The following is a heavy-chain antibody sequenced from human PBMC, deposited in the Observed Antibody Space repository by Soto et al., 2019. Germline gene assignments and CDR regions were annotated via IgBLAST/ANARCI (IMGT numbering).Heavy chain of an antibody. CDR2: IFYSGST. D-gene: IGHD2-15*01. Sequence: PSETRSRTCAVSGGSLSSSSWWGCFRQPPGKTLEWLGEIFYSGSTKYNPSLNSRVTISADQSKNHRSLRLTSVSAADTAVYYCVHHGGDPYSHDFWGQGILVTVAS. CDR1: GGSLSSSSW. CDR3: VHHGGDPYSHDF. J-gene: IGHJ4*02. V-gene: IGHV4-4*02.